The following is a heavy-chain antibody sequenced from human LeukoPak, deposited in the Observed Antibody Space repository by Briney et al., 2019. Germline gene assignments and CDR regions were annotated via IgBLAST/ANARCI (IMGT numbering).Heavy chain of an antibody. D-gene: IGHD2-2*01. J-gene: IGHJ4*02. Sequence: ASVKVSCKASGNTFTGYYMHWVRQAPGQGLEWMGWINPNSGGTNYAQKFQGRVTMTRDTSISAAYMELGRLRSDDTAVYYCARAYSSTSCLNDYWGQGTLVTVSS. V-gene: IGHV1-2*02. CDR3: ARAYSSTSCLNDY. CDR2: INPNSGGT. CDR1: GNTFTGYY.